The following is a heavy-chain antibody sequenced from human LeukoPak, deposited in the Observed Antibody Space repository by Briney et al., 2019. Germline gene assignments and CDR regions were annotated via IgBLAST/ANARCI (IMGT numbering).Heavy chain of an antibody. CDR1: GSTFSSYA. CDR3: AKGGGYYYDSTTFFYFDY. Sequence: PGGSLRLSCAASGSTFSSYAMSWVRQAPGKGLEWVSAISGRGGSTYYAVSVKGRFTISRDNSKNTLYLQMNSLRAEDTAVYYCAKGGGYYYDSTTFFYFDYWGQGTLVTVSS. J-gene: IGHJ4*02. D-gene: IGHD3-22*01. CDR2: ISGRGGST. V-gene: IGHV3-23*01.